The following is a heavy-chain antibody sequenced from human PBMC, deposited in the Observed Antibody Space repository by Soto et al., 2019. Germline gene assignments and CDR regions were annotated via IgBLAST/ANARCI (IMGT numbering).Heavy chain of an antibody. D-gene: IGHD4-17*01. Sequence: QVQLQESGPGLVKPSQTLSLTCTVSGGSISSGGYYWSWIRQHPGKGLEWIGYIYYSGSTYYNPSPTSXXTXSXXTSKNLFSLKLSSVPAADTAGYSCARDRHYAPFDYWVQRTLVTVSS. CDR3: ARDRHYAPFDY. V-gene: IGHV4-31*03. CDR1: GGSISSGGYY. CDR2: IYYSGST. J-gene: IGHJ4*02.